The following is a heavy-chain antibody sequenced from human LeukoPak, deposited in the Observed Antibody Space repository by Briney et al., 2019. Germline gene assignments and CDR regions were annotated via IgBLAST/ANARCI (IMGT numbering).Heavy chain of an antibody. Sequence: GGSLRLSYAVSGFTFSNYCVRWVRRAPGKGREGVVNINQPGSQKYYVDSVTGRFTISRDNAKNSLYLEMNSLRAEDTAVYYCARVATTGTVDYWGQGTLVTVSS. CDR1: GFTFSNYC. D-gene: IGHD1-1*01. V-gene: IGHV3-7*01. J-gene: IGHJ4*02. CDR3: ARVATTGTVDY. CDR2: INQPGSQK.